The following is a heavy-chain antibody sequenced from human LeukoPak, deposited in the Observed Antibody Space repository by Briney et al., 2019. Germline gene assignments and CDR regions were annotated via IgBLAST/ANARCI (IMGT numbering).Heavy chain of an antibody. CDR1: GGSFSGYY. J-gene: IGHJ4*02. CDR2: INHSGST. V-gene: IGHV4-34*01. CDR3: AGADYDFDY. D-gene: IGHD4-17*01. Sequence: PSETLSLTCAVYGGSFSGYYWSWIRQPPGKGLECIGEINHSGSTNYNPSLKSRVTISVDTSKNQFSLKLSSVTAADTAVYYCAGADYDFDYWGQGTLVTVSS.